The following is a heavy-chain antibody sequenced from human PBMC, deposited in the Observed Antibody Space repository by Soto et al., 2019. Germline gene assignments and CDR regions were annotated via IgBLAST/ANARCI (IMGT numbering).Heavy chain of an antibody. CDR3: ARGSYYGSGSSPHDY. CDR1: GGTFSSYA. D-gene: IGHD3-10*01. Sequence: QVQLVQSGAEVKKPGSSVKVSCKASGGTFSSYAISWVRQAPGQGLEWMGGIIPIFGTANYAQKFQGRVTITADESTSTAYMELSSLSSEDTDVYDCARGSYYGSGSSPHDYGGQGTLVTVCS. CDR2: IIPIFGTA. V-gene: IGHV1-69*19. J-gene: IGHJ4*02.